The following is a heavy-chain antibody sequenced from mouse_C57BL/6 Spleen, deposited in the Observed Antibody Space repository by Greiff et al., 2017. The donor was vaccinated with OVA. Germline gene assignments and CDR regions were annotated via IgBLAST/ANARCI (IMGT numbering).Heavy chain of an antibody. CDR2: IWSGGST. D-gene: IGHD4-1*01. J-gene: IGHJ4*01. CDR3: AKNSPGSYAMDY. V-gene: IGHV2-4*01. CDR1: DFSLTSYG. Sequence: VKLVESGPGLVQPSQSLSITCTVSDFSLTSYGVHWVRQPPGKGLEWLGVIWSGGSTDYNAAFISRLSISKDNSKSQVFFKMNSLQADDTAIYYCAKNSPGSYAMDYWGQGTSVTVSS.